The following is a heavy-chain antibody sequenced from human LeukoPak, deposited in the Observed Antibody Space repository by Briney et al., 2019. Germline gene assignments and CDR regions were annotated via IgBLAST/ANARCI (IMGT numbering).Heavy chain of an antibody. CDR1: GFTFSTYA. V-gene: IGHV3-23*01. D-gene: IGHD2-15*01. CDR3: ARSPAEYCSGGSCYGMDV. J-gene: IGHJ6*02. Sequence: GGSLRLSCAASGFTFSTYAMSWVRQAPGNGLEWVSAISGSGGGTYYADSVKGRFTISRDNSKNTLYPQMNSLRAEDTAVYYCARSPAEYCSGGSCYGMDVWGQGTTVSVSS. CDR2: ISGSGGGT.